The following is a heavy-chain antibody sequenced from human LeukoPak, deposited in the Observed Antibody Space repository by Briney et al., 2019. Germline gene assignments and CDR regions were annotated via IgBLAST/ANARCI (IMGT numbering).Heavy chain of an antibody. CDR3: ARDINWSGSPSGAIDP. D-gene: IGHD1-26*01. CDR1: GFTFGSYA. V-gene: IGHV3-30-3*01. CDR2: ISYDGSNK. Sequence: PGGSLRLSCAASGFTFGSYAIHWVRQAPGKGLEWVAVISYDGSNKYYADSVKGRLTISRDNSKNTLYLQMNSLRVEDTAVYYCARDINWSGSPSGAIDPWGQGTLVTVSS. J-gene: IGHJ5*02.